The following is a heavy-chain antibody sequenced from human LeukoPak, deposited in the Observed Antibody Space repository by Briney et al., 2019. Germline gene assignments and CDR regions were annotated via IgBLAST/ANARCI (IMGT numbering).Heavy chain of an antibody. CDR3: ARDTARWDPIYCSGGSCYGCSA. D-gene: IGHD2-15*01. Sequence: ASVKVSCKASGGTFSSYAISWVRQAPGQGLEWMGWISAYNGNTNYAQKLQGRVTMTTDTSTSTAYMELRSLRSDDTAVYYCARDTARWDPIYCSGGSCYGCSAWGQGTMVTVSS. CDR2: ISAYNGNT. J-gene: IGHJ3*01. CDR1: GGTFSSYA. V-gene: IGHV1-18*01.